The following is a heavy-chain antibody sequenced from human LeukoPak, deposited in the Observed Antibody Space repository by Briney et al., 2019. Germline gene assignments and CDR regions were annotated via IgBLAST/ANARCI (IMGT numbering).Heavy chain of an antibody. CDR1: GYTFTSYD. Sequence: ASVKVSCKASGYTFTSYDINWVRQATGQGLEWMGWMNPNSGNTGYAQKSQGRVTMTRNTSISTAYMELSSLRSEDTAVYYCARVITIFGVDLGYWGRGTLVTVYS. CDR2: MNPNSGNT. V-gene: IGHV1-8*01. J-gene: IGHJ4*02. D-gene: IGHD3-3*01. CDR3: ARVITIFGVDLGY.